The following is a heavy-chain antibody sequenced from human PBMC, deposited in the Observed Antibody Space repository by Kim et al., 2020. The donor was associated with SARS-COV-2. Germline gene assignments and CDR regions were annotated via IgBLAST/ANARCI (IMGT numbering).Heavy chain of an antibody. CDR2: GSYE. V-gene: IGHV3-30*02. CDR3: GRGNLSFDI. D-gene: IGHD3-10*01. J-gene: IGHJ3*02. Sequence: GSYEYYADSVKGRFTISRDYSTNTVYLEMNSLIDEDTAVYYCGRGNLSFDIWGQGTMVTVSS.